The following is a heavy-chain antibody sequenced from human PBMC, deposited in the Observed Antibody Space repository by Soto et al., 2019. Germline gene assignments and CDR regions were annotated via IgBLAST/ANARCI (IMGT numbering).Heavy chain of an antibody. J-gene: IGHJ6*02. D-gene: IGHD2-2*02. V-gene: IGHV1-69*13. CDR3: ARGGIVVVPAAIRYYYYGMDV. CDR2: IIPIFGTA. CDR1: GGTFSSYA. Sequence: ASVKVSCKASGGTFSSYAISWVRQAPGQGLEWMGGIIPIFGTANYAQKFQGRVTITADESTSTAYMELSSLRSEDTAVYYCARGGIVVVPAAIRYYYYGMDVWAQGTTVTV.